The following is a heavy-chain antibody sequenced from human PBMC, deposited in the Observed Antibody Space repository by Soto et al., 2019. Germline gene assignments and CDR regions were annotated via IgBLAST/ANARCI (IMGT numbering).Heavy chain of an antibody. Sequence: ASVKVSCKASGGTFSSYAISWVRQAPGQGLEWMGGINPSGGSTSYAQKFQGRVTMTRDTSTSTVYMELSSLRSEDTAVYYCARICSGGSCYYYGMDVWGQGTTVTVSS. CDR2: INPSGGST. D-gene: IGHD2-15*01. V-gene: IGHV1-46*01. CDR1: GGTFSSYA. CDR3: ARICSGGSCYYYGMDV. J-gene: IGHJ6*02.